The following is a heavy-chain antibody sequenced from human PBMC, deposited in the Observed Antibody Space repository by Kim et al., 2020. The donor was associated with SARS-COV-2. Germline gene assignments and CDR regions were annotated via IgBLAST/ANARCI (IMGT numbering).Heavy chain of an antibody. Sequence: GGSLRLSCAASGFTFSSYAMHWVRQAPGKGLEWVAVISYDGSNKYYADSVKGRFTISRDNSKNTLYLQMNSLRAEDTAVYYCARVPGGPGIAVEDYFDYWGQGTLVTVSS. D-gene: IGHD6-19*01. V-gene: IGHV3-30-3*01. CDR1: GFTFSSYA. CDR3: ARVPGGPGIAVEDYFDY. J-gene: IGHJ4*02. CDR2: ISYDGSNK.